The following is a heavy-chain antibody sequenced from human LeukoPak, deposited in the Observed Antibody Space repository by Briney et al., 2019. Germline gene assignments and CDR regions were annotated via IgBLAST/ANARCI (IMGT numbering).Heavy chain of an antibody. CDR2: IYSGGST. CDR1: GFTVSSNY. D-gene: IGHD6-19*01. Sequence: GGSLRLSCAASGFTVSSNYMSWVRQAPGKGLEWVSVIYSGGSTYYADSVKGRFTISRDNSKNTLYLQINSLRAEDTAVYYCARQGYSSGWYVFDYWGQGTLVTVSS. J-gene: IGHJ4*02. CDR3: ARQGYSSGWYVFDY. V-gene: IGHV3-66*04.